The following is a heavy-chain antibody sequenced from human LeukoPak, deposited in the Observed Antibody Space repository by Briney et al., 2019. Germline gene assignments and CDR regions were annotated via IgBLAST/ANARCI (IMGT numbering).Heavy chain of an antibody. V-gene: IGHV4-38-2*01. CDR3: ARRISTRRGETCSSTSCYFDY. CDR1: GFSISSGYF. CDR2: IFHNGIT. D-gene: IGHD2-2*01. Sequence: SETLSLTCAVSGFSISSGYFWAWIRQSPGKGLEWIGSIFHNGITYYNSSLKSRITISVDTSKNQFSLGLSSVTAADTAVYYCARRISTRRGETCSSTSCYFDYWGQGTLVTVSS. J-gene: IGHJ4*02.